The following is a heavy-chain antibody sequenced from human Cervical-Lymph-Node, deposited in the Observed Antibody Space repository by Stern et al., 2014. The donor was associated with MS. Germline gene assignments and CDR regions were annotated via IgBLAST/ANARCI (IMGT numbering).Heavy chain of an antibody. CDR3: ARVGSSGWIGWIDP. D-gene: IGHD6-25*01. CDR1: GEIVNSGTYH. Sequence: QLQLQESGPGLLKPSETLSLTCAVSGEIVNSGTYHWSWIRQPPGKGLEWIGYVYSNGKTNYNPSLKSRVTMSIDTPKNQISLRMISATAADTAVYYCARVGSSGWIGWIDPWGQGTLVTVSS. J-gene: IGHJ5*02. CDR2: VYSNGKT. V-gene: IGHV4-61*01.